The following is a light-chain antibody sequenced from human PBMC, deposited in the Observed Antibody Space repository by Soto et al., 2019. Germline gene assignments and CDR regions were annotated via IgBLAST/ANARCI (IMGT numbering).Light chain of an antibody. J-gene: IGLJ2*01. CDR3: CSYGGSYTYVL. Sequence: QSVLTQPASVSGSPGQSITISCTGTSSDVGSYNLVSWYQQHPGKAPKLMIYEVSKRPSGVSNRFSGSKSGNTASLTISGLQAEDEADYYCCSYGGSYTYVLFGGGTKVTVL. V-gene: IGLV2-23*02. CDR2: EVS. CDR1: SSDVGSYNL.